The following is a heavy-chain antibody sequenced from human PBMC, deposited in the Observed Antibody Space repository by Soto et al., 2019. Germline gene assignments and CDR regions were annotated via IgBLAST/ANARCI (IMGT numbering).Heavy chain of an antibody. CDR1: GSTFSSYG. V-gene: IGHV3-33*01. CDR3: ATSREDGYYYGMDV. D-gene: IGHD2-8*01. CDR2: IWYDGSNK. Sequence: GGSLRLSCAASGSTFSSYGMHWVRQAPGKGLEWVAVIWYDGSNKYYADSVKGRFTISRDNSKNTLYLQMNSLRAEDTAVYYCATSREDGYYYGMDVWGQGTTVTVSS. J-gene: IGHJ6*02.